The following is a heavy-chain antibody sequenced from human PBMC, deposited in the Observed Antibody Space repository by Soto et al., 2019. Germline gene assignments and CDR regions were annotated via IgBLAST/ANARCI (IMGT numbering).Heavy chain of an antibody. CDR3: ARDGGRHDGGIDY. CDR2: IIPIFGTA. D-gene: IGHD1-26*01. V-gene: IGHV1-69*01. Sequence: QVQLVQSGAEVKKPGSSVKVSCKASGGTFSSYSINWVRQAPGQGLEWMGEIIPIFGTANYAQKFQGRVTITADESTSTVYMGLSSLRSEDPAVYYGARDGGRHDGGIDYWGQGTLVTVSS. CDR1: GGTFSSYS. J-gene: IGHJ4*02.